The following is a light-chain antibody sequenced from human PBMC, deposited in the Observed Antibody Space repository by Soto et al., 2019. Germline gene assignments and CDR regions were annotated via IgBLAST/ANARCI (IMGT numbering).Light chain of an antibody. CDR1: SGSIASNH. V-gene: IGLV6-57*04. CDR3: QSYDSNSVI. CDR2: KND. J-gene: IGLJ2*01. Sequence: NFMLTQPHSVSESPGKTVTFSCTRSSGSIASNHVQWYQQRPGGAPTTVIYKNDRRPSGVPDRFSGSIDSSSNSASLTISGLKTEDEADYYCQSYDSNSVIFGGGTKVTVL.